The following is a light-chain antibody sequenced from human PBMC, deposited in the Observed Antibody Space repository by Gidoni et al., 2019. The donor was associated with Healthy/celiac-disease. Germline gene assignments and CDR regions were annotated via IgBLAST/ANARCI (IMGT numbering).Light chain of an antibody. CDR2: AAS. CDR1: PSISSY. Sequence: DIQMTQSPSALSASVGDRVTITCRASPSISSYLKWYQQKPGKAPKRLIYAASSLQSGVPSRFSGSSSGTDFTLTISSLQPEDVATYYCQQSYSTPWTFGQGTKVEIK. CDR3: QQSYSTPWT. J-gene: IGKJ1*01. V-gene: IGKV1-39*01.